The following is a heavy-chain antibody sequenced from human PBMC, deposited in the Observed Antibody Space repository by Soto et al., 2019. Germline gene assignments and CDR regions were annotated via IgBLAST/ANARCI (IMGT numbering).Heavy chain of an antibody. CDR2: IYYSGSA. CDR1: GGSISSGVYY. Sequence: QVQLQESGPGLVKPSQTLSLTCTVSGGSISSGVYYWSWIRQPPGKGLEWIGYIYYSGSADYNPSLRSRVTISVDTSKNQFSLKMRSVTAADTAVYYCARDYGDGTFDYWGQGTLVTVSS. J-gene: IGHJ4*02. D-gene: IGHD3-10*01. CDR3: ARDYGDGTFDY. V-gene: IGHV4-30-4*01.